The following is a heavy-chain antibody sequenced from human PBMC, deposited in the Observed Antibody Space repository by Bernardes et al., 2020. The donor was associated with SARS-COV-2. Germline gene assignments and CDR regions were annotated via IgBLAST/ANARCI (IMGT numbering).Heavy chain of an antibody. CDR3: ASDVPGSGGLLPTYYYTSDV. Sequence: SETLSLTCAVYGGSFKGNFWNWIRQPPGKTLEWLGKINLSGDANYNPSLQRRISMSVDTSKQQLSLWLTSVTAAATGVNNCASDVPGSGGLLPTYYYTSDVWSQGTTVTVSS. D-gene: IGHD3-22*01. CDR1: GGSFKGNF. J-gene: IGHJ6*02. CDR2: INLSGDA. V-gene: IGHV4-34*10.